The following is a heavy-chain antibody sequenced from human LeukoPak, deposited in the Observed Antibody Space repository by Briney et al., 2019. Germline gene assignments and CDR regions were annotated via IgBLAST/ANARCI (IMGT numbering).Heavy chain of an antibody. Sequence: SETLSLTCAVYGGSFSGYHWSWIPQPPGKGLEWIREINHSGSNNYNPSLKSRVTISVDTSKNQCSLKLSSVTAADTAVYYCARGIAVAGIDYWGEGTLVTVSS. CDR2: INHSGSN. J-gene: IGHJ4*02. CDR1: GGSFSGYH. V-gene: IGHV4-34*01. D-gene: IGHD6-19*01. CDR3: ARGIAVAGIDY.